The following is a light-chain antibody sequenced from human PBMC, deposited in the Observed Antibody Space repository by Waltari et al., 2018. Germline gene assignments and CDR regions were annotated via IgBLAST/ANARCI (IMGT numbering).Light chain of an antibody. CDR3: XXXNSYPYT. V-gene: IGKV1-13*02. CDR1: QGISSA. Sequence: AXPLXXXXSSLSASXGDRVTITCRASQGISSALAWYQQKPGKAPKLLIYDXSSLEXXVPSRFSGSGSGTDFTLXXSSLQPXXXATYYXXXXNSYPYTFXXXXKLEIK. CDR2: DXS. J-gene: IGKJ2*01.